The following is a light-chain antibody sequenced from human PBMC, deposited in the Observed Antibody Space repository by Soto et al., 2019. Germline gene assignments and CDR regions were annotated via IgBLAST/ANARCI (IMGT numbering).Light chain of an antibody. J-gene: IGLJ1*01. V-gene: IGLV2-14*01. CDR2: GVS. CDR3: NSYAGTSYV. Sequence: QSALTQPASVSGSPGQSITISCTGTRSDVGSYNYVFWYQQYPGKAPKLIIYGVSNRPSGVSNRFSGSKSGNTASLTISGLQAEDEADYYCNSYAGTSYVFGTGTKLTVL. CDR1: RSDVGSYNY.